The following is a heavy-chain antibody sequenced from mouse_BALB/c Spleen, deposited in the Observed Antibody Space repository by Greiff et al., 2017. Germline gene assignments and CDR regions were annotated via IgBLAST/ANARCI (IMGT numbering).Heavy chain of an antibody. V-gene: IGHV3-6*02. CDR2: ISYDGSN. D-gene: IGHD2-3*01. CDR1: GYSITSGYY. CDR3: ARDPDGYYGY. Sequence: EVKLMESGPGLVKPSQSLSLTCSVTGYSITSGYYWNWIRQFPGNKLEWMGYISYDGSNNYNPSLKNRISITRDTSKNQFFLKLNSVTTEDTATYYCARDPDGYYGYWGQGTTLTVSS. J-gene: IGHJ2*01.